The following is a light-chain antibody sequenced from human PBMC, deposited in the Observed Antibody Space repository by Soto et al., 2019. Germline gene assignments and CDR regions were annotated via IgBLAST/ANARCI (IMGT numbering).Light chain of an antibody. CDR1: QSVNSN. CDR2: GAS. CDR3: QQYNNWPLA. V-gene: IGKV3-15*01. Sequence: EIVMTQSPATLSVSPGERATLSCRASQSVNSNLAWYKQKPGQAPRLLIYGASSRAPGVPASFSGSGSGTDFTLTISSLQSEDFAVYYWQQYNNWPLAFGGGTKVYIK. J-gene: IGKJ4*01.